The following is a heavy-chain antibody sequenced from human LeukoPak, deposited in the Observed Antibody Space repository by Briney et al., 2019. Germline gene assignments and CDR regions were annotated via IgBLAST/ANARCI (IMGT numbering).Heavy chain of an antibody. CDR1: GGTFSSYA. Sequence: SVKVSCKASGGTFSSYAISWVRQAPGQGLEWMGRIIPILGIANYAQKFQGRVTMTDDTSTDTAYMELSSLKSEDTAVYYCATGTTEGMDVWGQGTTVTVSS. CDR3: ATGTTEGMDV. J-gene: IGHJ6*02. CDR2: IIPILGIA. D-gene: IGHD4-17*01. V-gene: IGHV1-69*04.